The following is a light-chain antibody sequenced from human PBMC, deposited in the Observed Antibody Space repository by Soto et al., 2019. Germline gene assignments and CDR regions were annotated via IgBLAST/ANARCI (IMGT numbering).Light chain of an antibody. Sequence: QSVLTQPASVSGSPGQSITISRTGTSSDVGSYNLVSWYQQHPGKAPKLMIYEGSKRPSGVSNRFSGSKSGNTASLTISGLQAEEEADYYCCSYAGSSTYVFGTGTKVTVL. CDR1: SSDVGSYNL. V-gene: IGLV2-23*01. CDR2: EGS. J-gene: IGLJ1*01. CDR3: CSYAGSSTYV.